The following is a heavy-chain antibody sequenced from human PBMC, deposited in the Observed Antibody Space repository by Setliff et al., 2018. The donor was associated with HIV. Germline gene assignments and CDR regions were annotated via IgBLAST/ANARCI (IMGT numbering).Heavy chain of an antibody. J-gene: IGHJ3*01. V-gene: IGHV4-34*01. CDR3: ARGWGHDGFDF. CDR1: GRSFSGYY. CDR2: INHSGGT. Sequence: SETLSLTCAVYGRSFSGYYWNWIRQSPGKGLEWIGEINHSGGTNYNPSPKSRVTMSIDTSKNQFSLNVSSVTAADTAVYYCARGWGHDGFDFWGQGTMVTVSS. D-gene: IGHD7-27*01.